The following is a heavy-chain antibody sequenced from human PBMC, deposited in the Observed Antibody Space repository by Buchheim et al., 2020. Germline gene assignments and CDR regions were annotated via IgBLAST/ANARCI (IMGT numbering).Heavy chain of an antibody. D-gene: IGHD2-8*01. CDR1: GGSISSYY. CDR2: IYYSGST. Sequence: QVQLQESGPGLVKPSETLSLTCTVSGGSISSYYWSWIRQPPGKGLEWIGYIYYSGSTNYNPSLKSRVTISVDTSKNQFSLKLSSVTAADTAVYYCAGGYCTNGVCYPNYYYYGMDVWGQGTT. V-gene: IGHV4-59*01. J-gene: IGHJ6*02. CDR3: AGGYCTNGVCYPNYYYYGMDV.